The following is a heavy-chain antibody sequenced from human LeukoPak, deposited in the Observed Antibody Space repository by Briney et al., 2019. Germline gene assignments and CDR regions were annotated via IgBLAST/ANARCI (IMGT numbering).Heavy chain of an antibody. CDR3: AKAHSCSSTSCIPGRWFDP. J-gene: IGHJ5*02. V-gene: IGHV3-23*01. CDR1: GFTFSSYA. CDR2: ISGSGGST. D-gene: IGHD2-2*01. Sequence: GGSLRLSCAASGFTFSSYAMSWVRQAPGKGLEWVSAISGSGGSTYYADSVKGRFTISRDKSKNTLYLQMNSLRAEDTAVYYCAKAHSCSSTSCIPGRWFDPWGQGTLVTVSS.